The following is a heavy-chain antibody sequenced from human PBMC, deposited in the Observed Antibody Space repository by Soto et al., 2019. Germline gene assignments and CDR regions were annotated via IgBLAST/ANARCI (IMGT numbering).Heavy chain of an antibody. Sequence: EVQLLESGGGLVQPGGSLRLPCAASGFTFSSSAMSWVRQAPGKGLEWVSAISGSGTSTYYADSVKGRFTISRDNPKNTLYLQMNSLRVEDTAVYYCAKTRGDYWYYAMDVWGQGATVTVSS. D-gene: IGHD3-16*01. CDR1: GFTFSSSA. CDR2: ISGSGTST. CDR3: AKTRGDYWYYAMDV. J-gene: IGHJ6*02. V-gene: IGHV3-23*01.